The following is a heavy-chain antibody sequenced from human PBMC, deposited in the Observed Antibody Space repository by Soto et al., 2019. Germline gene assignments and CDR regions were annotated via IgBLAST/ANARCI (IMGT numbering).Heavy chain of an antibody. J-gene: IGHJ4*02. D-gene: IGHD2-8*01. CDR1: GGSISSYY. V-gene: IGHV4-59*08. CDR2: IYYSGST. CDR3: ARHHCTNGVFCYVDY. Sequence: SETLSLTCTVSGGSISSYYWSWIRQPPGKGLEWIGYIYYSGSTNYNPSLKSRVTISVDTSKNQFSLKLSSVTAADTAVYYCARHHCTNGVFCYVDYWGQGTLVTVSS.